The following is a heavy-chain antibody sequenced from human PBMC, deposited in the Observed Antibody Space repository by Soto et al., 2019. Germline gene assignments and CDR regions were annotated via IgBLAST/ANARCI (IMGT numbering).Heavy chain of an antibody. CDR3: ARDYDFWSGYYYDYYYGMDV. D-gene: IGHD3-3*01. Sequence: SGPTLVNPTQTLTLTCTFSGFSLSTSGMCVSWIRQPPGKALEWLALIDWDDDKYYSTSLKTRLTISKDTSKNQVVLTMTNMDPVDTATYYCARDYDFWSGYYYDYYYGMDVWGQGTTVTVSS. CDR1: GFSLSTSGMC. V-gene: IGHV2-70*01. CDR2: IDWDDDK. J-gene: IGHJ6*02.